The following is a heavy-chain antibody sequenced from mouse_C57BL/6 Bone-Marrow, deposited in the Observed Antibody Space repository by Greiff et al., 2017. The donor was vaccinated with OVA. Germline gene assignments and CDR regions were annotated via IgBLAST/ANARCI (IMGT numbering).Heavy chain of an antibody. CDR1: GYTFTSYW. J-gene: IGHJ3*01. D-gene: IGHD1-1*01. CDR2: IDPNSGGT. V-gene: IGHV1-72*01. Sequence: QVQLQQPGAELVKPGASVKLSCKASGYTFTSYWMHWVKQRPGRGLEWIGRIDPNSGGTKYNEKFKSKATLTVDKPSSTAYMQLSSLTSEASAVYYCARPRYYGSSYRFAYWGQGTLVTVSA. CDR3: ARPRYYGSSYRFAY.